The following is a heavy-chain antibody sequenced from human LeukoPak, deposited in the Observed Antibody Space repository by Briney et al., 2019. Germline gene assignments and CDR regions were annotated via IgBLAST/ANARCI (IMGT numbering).Heavy chain of an antibody. Sequence: EGSLRLSCAASGFTFSSYWMSWVRQAPGKGLEWVANIKQDGSEKYYVDSVKGRFTISRDNAKNSLYLQMNSLRAEDTAVYYCARDSSGYWVDAFDIWGQGTMVTVSS. CDR3: ARDSSGYWVDAFDI. J-gene: IGHJ3*02. CDR1: GFTFSSYW. D-gene: IGHD3-22*01. CDR2: IKQDGSEK. V-gene: IGHV3-7*05.